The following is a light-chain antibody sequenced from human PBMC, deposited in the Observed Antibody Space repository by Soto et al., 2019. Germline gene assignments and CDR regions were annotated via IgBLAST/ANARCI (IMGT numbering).Light chain of an antibody. CDR1: SSDIGGYDY. J-gene: IGLJ2*01. Sequence: QSALTQPASVSGSPGQSITISCTGTSSDIGGYDYVSWYQQYPGKVPKLMIYDVTNRASGVPSRFSASKSGDTASLTISGLQAEDEADYYCSSYTSTSTLVVLGGGTKLTVL. V-gene: IGLV2-14*01. CDR3: SSYTSTSTLVV. CDR2: DVT.